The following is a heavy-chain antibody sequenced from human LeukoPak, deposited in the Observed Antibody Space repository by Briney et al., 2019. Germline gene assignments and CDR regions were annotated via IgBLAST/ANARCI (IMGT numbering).Heavy chain of an antibody. CDR2: IVVGSGNT. V-gene: IGHV1-58*02. D-gene: IGHD3-22*01. CDR3: AAVLGYYDSSGYYPHFDY. Sequence: GTSVKVSCKASGFTFTSPAMQWVRQARGQRLEWIGWIVVGSGNTNYAQKFQERVTITRDMSTSTAYMELSSLRSEDTAVYYCAAVLGYYDSSGYYPHFDYWGQGTLVTVSS. J-gene: IGHJ4*02. CDR1: GFTFTSPA.